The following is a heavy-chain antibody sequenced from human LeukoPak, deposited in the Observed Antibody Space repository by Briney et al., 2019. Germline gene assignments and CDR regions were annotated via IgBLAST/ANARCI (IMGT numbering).Heavy chain of an antibody. J-gene: IGHJ4*02. Sequence: GGSLRLSCAASGFTFSTYAMYWVRQAPGKGLEWVAVISYDGNNKYYADSVKGRFTISRDNSTNTLYLQMNSLRAEATAVYYCARVRPPYIVGTGDFDYWGQGTLVTVSS. D-gene: IGHD1-26*01. CDR2: ISYDGNNK. CDR3: ARVRPPYIVGTGDFDY. CDR1: GFTFSTYA. V-gene: IGHV3-30*04.